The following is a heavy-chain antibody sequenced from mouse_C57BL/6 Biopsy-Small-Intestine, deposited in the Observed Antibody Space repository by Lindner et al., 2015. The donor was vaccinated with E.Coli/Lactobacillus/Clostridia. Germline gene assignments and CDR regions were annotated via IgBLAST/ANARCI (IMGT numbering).Heavy chain of an antibody. V-gene: IGHV1-66*01. D-gene: IGHD1-3*01. CDR1: GYSFTSYG. J-gene: IGHJ3*01. CDR2: ISAYNGNT. Sequence: SVKVSCKASGYSFTSYGISWVRQAPGQGLEWMGWISAYNGNTNYAQKLQGRVTMTTDTSTNTAYMELRSLRSDDTAVYYCARDFAYDFWSGNASDIWGQGTMITVSS. CDR3: ARDFAYDFWSGNASDI.